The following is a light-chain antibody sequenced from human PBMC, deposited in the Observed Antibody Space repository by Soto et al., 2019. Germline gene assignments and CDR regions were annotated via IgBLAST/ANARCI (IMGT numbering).Light chain of an antibody. V-gene: IGLV2-23*01. Sequence: QSVLTQPASGSGSPGQSITISCTGTSSDAGNYNFVSCYQQHPGKAPKVIIYEDSTRASGVSNRISGSKSGNTASWTISGLQAEDEADYYCCSYAGSSTSGVFGGGTQLNVL. CDR2: EDS. CDR1: SSDAGNYNF. CDR3: CSYAGSSTSGV. J-gene: IGLJ3*02.